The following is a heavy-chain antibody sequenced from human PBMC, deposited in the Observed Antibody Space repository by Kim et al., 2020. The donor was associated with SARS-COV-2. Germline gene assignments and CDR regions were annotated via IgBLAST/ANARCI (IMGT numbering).Heavy chain of an antibody. CDR2: ISTSSSSI. J-gene: IGHJ4*02. V-gene: IGHV3-21*01. Sequence: GGSLRLSCAASGFTFSNYSMHWVRQAPGKGLEWVSTISTSSSSIYYADSVKGRFTISRDNAKNSLYLQMNSLRAEDTAVYYCARGLFVDLDHCGQSNLVTVSS. D-gene: IGHD3-10*02. CDR3: ARGLFVDLDH. CDR1: GFTFSNYS.